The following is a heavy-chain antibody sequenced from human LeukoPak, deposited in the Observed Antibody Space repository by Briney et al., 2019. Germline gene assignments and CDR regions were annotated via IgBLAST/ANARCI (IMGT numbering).Heavy chain of an antibody. CDR1: GGSVSSYY. CDR3: ARDLTVAVAVTNWFDP. J-gene: IGHJ5*02. Sequence: SETLSLTCTVSGGSVSSYYWSWIRQPAGKGLEWIGRIYTSGSTNYNPSLKSRVTMSVDTSKNQFSLKLSSVTAADTAVYYCARDLTVAVAVTNWFDPWGQGTLVTVSS. V-gene: IGHV4-4*07. CDR2: IYTSGST. D-gene: IGHD6-19*01.